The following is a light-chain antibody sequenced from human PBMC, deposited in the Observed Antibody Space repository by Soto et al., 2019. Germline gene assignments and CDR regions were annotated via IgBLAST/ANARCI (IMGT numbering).Light chain of an antibody. CDR3: QQYGVSPT. V-gene: IGKV3-20*01. Sequence: PGERATLSCRASQSVSSSHLAWYQQRPGQAPRLLIYGASGRAAGIPDRFSGSGSGTDFTLSISRLEPEDFAVYYCQQYGVSPTFGGGTKVDIK. CDR2: GAS. J-gene: IGKJ4*01. CDR1: QSVSSSH.